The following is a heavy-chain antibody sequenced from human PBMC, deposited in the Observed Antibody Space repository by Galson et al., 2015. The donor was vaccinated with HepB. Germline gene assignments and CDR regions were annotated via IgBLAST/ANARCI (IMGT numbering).Heavy chain of an antibody. CDR1: GYTFTGYY. CDR3: ARGGSSMVRGVGDAFDI. Sequence: SVKVSCKASGYTFTGYYMHWVRQAPGQGLEWMGWINPNSGGTSYAQKFQGRVTMTRDTSISTAYMELSRLRSDDTAVYYCARGGSSMVRGVGDAFDIWGQGTMVTVSS. D-gene: IGHD3-10*01. CDR2: INPNSGGT. V-gene: IGHV1-2*02. J-gene: IGHJ3*02.